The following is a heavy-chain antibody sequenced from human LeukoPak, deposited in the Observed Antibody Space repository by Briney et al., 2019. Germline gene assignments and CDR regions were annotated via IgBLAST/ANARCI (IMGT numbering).Heavy chain of an antibody. J-gene: IGHJ4*02. CDR3: AKDQGEYYYDSSGAAY. CDR1: GFTFSSYA. V-gene: IGHV3-23*01. D-gene: IGHD3-22*01. Sequence: GGSLRLFCAASGFTFSSYAMSWVRQAPGKGLEWVSAISGSGGSTYYADSVKGRFTVSRDNSKNTLYLQMNSLRAEDTAVYYCAKDQGEYYYDSSGAAYWGQGTLVTVSP. CDR2: ISGSGGST.